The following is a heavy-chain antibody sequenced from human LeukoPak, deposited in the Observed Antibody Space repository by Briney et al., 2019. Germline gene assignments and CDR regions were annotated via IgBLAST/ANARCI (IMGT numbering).Heavy chain of an antibody. J-gene: IGHJ4*02. CDR1: GFTFSRNW. Sequence: GGSLRLSCAASGFTFSRNWMHWVRQAPGKGLVWVSRINSDGSITNYADSVKGRFTISRDNAKNTQYLQMSSLRAEDTAVYYCAKIDAYWGQGTLVTVSS. CDR3: AKIDAY. V-gene: IGHV3-74*01. CDR2: INSDGSIT.